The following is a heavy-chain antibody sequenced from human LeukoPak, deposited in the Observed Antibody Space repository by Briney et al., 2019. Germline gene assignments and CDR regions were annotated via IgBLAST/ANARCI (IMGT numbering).Heavy chain of an antibody. CDR3: ARPYYYDSSGTKEAFDI. CDR2: FYSSGST. Sequence: SETLSLTCTVSGGSISSQYWSWIRQPPGKGLEWIGYFYSSGSTNYNPSLKSRFTISVDTSKNQFSLRLSSVTAADTAVYYCARPYYYDSSGTKEAFDIWGQGTMVTVSS. V-gene: IGHV4-59*11. CDR1: GGSISSQY. D-gene: IGHD3-22*01. J-gene: IGHJ3*02.